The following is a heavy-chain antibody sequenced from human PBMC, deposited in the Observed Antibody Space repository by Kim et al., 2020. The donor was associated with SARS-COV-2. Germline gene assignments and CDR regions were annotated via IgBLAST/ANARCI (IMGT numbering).Heavy chain of an antibody. J-gene: IGHJ6*01. CDR1: GGSFSGYY. Sequence: SETLSLTCAVYGGSFSGYYWSWIRQPPGKGLEWIGEINHSGSTNYNPSLKSRVTISVDTSKNQFSLKLSSVTAADTAVYYCARGPIVATIEDYYYYGMDV. CDR2: INHSGST. V-gene: IGHV4-34*01. CDR3: ARGPIVATIEDYYYYGMDV. D-gene: IGHD5-12*01.